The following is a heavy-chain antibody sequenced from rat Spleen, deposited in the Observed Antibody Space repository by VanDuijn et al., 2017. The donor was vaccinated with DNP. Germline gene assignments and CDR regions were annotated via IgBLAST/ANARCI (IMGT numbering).Heavy chain of an antibody. Sequence: EVQLVESGGGLVQPGRSLKLSCAASGFAFTNYDMAWVRQAPTKGLEWVAAISSSGGSTYYRDSVKGRFTISRDNAKSTLYLQLDSLRSEDTATYYCATGGSPYYFDYWGQGVMVTVSS. J-gene: IGHJ2*01. V-gene: IGHV5-27*01. CDR3: ATGGSPYYFDY. D-gene: IGHD5-1*01. CDR2: ISSSGGST. CDR1: GFAFTNYD.